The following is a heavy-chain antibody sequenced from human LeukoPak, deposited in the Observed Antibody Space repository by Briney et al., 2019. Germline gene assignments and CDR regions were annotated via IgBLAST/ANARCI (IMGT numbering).Heavy chain of an antibody. CDR3: ARDFRGNYGSRGMDV. Sequence: SETLSLTCTVSGGSITSYWSWIRQPPGKGLEWIGYIYYSGSTNYNPSPKSRVTMSIDTSKNQFSLKLSSVTAADTAVYYCARDFRGNYGSRGMDVWGQGTTVTVSS. CDR2: IYYSGST. CDR1: GGSITSY. J-gene: IGHJ6*02. V-gene: IGHV4-59*01. D-gene: IGHD5-24*01.